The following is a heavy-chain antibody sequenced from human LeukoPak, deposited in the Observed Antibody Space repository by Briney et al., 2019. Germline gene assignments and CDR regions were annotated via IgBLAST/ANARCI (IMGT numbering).Heavy chain of an antibody. CDR3: TRDLPYSGYGLLPWY. V-gene: IGHV3-49*03. CDR2: IRSKAHGGTT. J-gene: IGHJ4*02. Sequence: PGGSLRLSCTASGFTFGDYAMSWFRQAPGKGLEWVGFIRSKAHGGTTEYAASVKGRFTISRDDSKSIAYLQMNSLKTEDTAVYYCTRDLPYSGYGLLPWYWGQGTLVTVSS. D-gene: IGHD5-12*01. CDR1: GFTFGDYA.